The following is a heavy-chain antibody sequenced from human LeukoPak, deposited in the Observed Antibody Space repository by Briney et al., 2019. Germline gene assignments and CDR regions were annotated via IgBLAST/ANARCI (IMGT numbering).Heavy chain of an antibody. CDR3: ARVGTYYRSLDS. J-gene: IGHJ4*02. V-gene: IGHV4-59*01. CDR2: VYHSGGI. D-gene: IGHD3-10*01. Sequence: SETLSLTCTVSGGSINDASWNWIRQPPGQGLEWIGYVYHSGGINYNPSLKSRVSISLDTSKNQFSLKLSSVTAADTAVYYCARVGTYYRSLDSWGQGTLVTVSS. CDR1: GGSINDAS.